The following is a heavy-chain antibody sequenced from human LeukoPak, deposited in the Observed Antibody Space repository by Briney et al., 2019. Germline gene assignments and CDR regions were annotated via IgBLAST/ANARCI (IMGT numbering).Heavy chain of an antibody. D-gene: IGHD6-19*01. CDR1: GGSISIYY. J-gene: IGHJ4*02. CDR3: ARESDGGGWYVAGI. Sequence: SSETLSLTCTVSGGSISIYYWSWIRQPPGKGLEWIGYIYYSGSTNYNPSLKSRVTISVDTSKNQFSLKLSSVTAADTAVYYCARESDGGGWYVAGIWGQGTLVTVSS. V-gene: IGHV4-59*01. CDR2: IYYSGST.